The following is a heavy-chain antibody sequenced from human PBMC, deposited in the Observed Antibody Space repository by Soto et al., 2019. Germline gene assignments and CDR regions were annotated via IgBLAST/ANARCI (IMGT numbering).Heavy chain of an antibody. Sequence: ASETLSLTCAVSGYSISSGYYWGWIRQPPGKGLEWIGSIYHSGSTYYNPSLKSRVTISVDTSKNQFSLKLSSVTAADTAVYYCARAKGVAAAGRSLFDYWGQGTLVTVSS. CDR1: GYSISSGYY. V-gene: IGHV4-38-2*01. D-gene: IGHD6-13*01. J-gene: IGHJ4*02. CDR3: ARAKGVAAAGRSLFDY. CDR2: IYHSGST.